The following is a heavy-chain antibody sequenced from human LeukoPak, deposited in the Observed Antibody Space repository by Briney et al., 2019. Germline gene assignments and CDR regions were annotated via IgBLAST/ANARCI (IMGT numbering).Heavy chain of an antibody. J-gene: IGHJ4*02. CDR3: ARDRDKMYGSGSYYAFDY. D-gene: IGHD3-10*01. Sequence: PSETLSLTCTVSGGSISSGGYYWSWIRQPPGKGLEWIGYIYHSGSTYYNPSLKSRVTISVDRSKNQFSLKLSSVTAADTAVYYCARDRDKMYGSGSYYAFDYWGQGTLVTVSS. CDR2: IYHSGST. CDR1: GGSISSGGYY. V-gene: IGHV4-30-2*01.